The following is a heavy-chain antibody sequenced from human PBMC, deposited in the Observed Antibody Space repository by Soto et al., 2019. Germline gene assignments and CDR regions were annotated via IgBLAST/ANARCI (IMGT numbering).Heavy chain of an antibody. V-gene: IGHV4-39*01. CDR2: IYYSGST. D-gene: IGHD6-13*01. J-gene: IGHJ5*02. CDR3: ARQAAGNWFDP. Sequence: TSETLSLTCTVSGGSISSSSYYWGWIRQPPGKGLEWIGSIYYSGSTYYNPSLESRVTISVDTSKNQFSLKLSSVTAADTAVYYCARQAAGNWFDPWGQGTLVT. CDR1: GGSISSSSYY.